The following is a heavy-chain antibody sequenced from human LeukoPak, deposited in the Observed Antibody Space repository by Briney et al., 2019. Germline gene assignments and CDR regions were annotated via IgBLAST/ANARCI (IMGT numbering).Heavy chain of an antibody. CDR2: IYPGDSDA. Sequence: PGGSLRLSCAASGFTFSSYSMNWVRQAPGKGLEWMGIIYPGDSDARYSPSFQGQVTISADKSISAAYLQWSSLKASDTAMYYCAIYSDTYYFDCWGQGTLVTVSS. D-gene: IGHD1-26*01. CDR3: AIYSDTYYFDC. J-gene: IGHJ4*02. V-gene: IGHV5-51*01. CDR1: GFTFSSYS.